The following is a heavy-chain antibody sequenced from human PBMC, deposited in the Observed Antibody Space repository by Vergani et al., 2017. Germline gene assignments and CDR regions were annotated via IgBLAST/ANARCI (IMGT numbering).Heavy chain of an antibody. V-gene: IGHV3-30-3*01. CDR3: ARGGPYNWVNGRWLDP. D-gene: IGHD1-20*01. J-gene: IGHJ5*02. CDR2: ISSDGSDK. Sequence: QEQLVESGGGMVQPWSSLRLSCAASDSTFRRYYYHWVRQVPGKGLEWVALISSDGSDKFYADSVKGRFTISRDNYKNTLSLKLSGLRPDDTAIYYCARGGPYNWVNGRWLDPWGQGTLVTVSS. CDR1: DSTFRRYY.